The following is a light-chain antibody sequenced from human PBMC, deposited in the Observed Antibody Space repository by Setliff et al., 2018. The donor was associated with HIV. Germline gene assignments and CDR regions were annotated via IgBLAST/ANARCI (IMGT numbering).Light chain of an antibody. J-gene: IGKJ1*01. CDR2: KVS. V-gene: IGKV2-30*02. CDR1: HSLLHSDGTTY. CDR3: MQYTHWPPT. Sequence: DVVMTQSPPSLPVTLGQPASISCRSSHSLLHSDGTTYLTRFHQRPGQSPRRLIYKVSDRDSGVPDRFSGSGSGTDFTLKISRVEAEDVGVYSCMQYTHWPPTFGQGTKVDIK.